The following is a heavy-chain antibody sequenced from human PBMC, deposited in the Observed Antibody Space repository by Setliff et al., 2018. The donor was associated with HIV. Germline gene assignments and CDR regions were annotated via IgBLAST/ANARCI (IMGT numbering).Heavy chain of an antibody. J-gene: IGHJ4*02. CDR3: AMAVIFDY. V-gene: IGHV3-7*03. CDR1: GFTFSNYW. D-gene: IGHD6-19*01. Sequence: RLSCAASGFTFSNYWMSWVRQAPGKGLEWVANIKQDGSEENYLSSVKGRFTISRDNAKNSLYLQMNSLRAEDTAVYYCAMAVIFDYWGQGTLVTVSS. CDR2: IKQDGSEE.